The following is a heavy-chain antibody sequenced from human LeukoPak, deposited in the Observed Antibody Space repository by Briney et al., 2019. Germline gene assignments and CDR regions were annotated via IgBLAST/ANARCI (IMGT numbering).Heavy chain of an antibody. CDR3: ARYRGGSGFWSGYYFDY. CDR1: GFTFSSYS. J-gene: IGHJ4*02. CDR2: ISSSSSYI. V-gene: IGHV3-21*01. D-gene: IGHD3-3*01. Sequence: GGSLRLSCAASGFTFSSYSMNWVRQAPGKGLEWVSSISSSSSYIYYADSVKGRFTISRDNAKNSLYLQMNSLRAEDTAVYYCARYRGGSGFWSGYYFDYWGQGTLVTVSS.